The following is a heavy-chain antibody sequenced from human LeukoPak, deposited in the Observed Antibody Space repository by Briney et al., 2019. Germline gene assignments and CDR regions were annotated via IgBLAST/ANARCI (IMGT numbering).Heavy chain of an antibody. Sequence: ASVKVSCKASGYTFTSYDINWVRQATGQGLEWMGWMNPNSGNTGYAQKFQGRVTITRNTSISTAYMELSSLRSEDTAVYYCARRPASYYDILTGYPLGYYYYGMDVWGQGTTVTVSS. D-gene: IGHD3-9*01. CDR3: ARRPASYYDILTGYPLGYYYYGMDV. CDR2: MNPNSGNT. CDR1: GYTFTSYD. V-gene: IGHV1-8*03. J-gene: IGHJ6*02.